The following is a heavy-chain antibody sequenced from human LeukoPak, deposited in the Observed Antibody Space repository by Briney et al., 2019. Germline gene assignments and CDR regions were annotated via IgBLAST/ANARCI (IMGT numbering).Heavy chain of an antibody. D-gene: IGHD3-16*02. V-gene: IGHV1-46*01. J-gene: IGHJ5*02. CDR3: ARDNSVGDIAWWFDP. CDR2: INPSGSST. CDR1: GYTFTSYD. Sequence: ASVKVSCKASGYTFTSYDINWVRQAPGQGLEWMGLINPSGSSTLYAQKFQGRVTMTRDMSTTTDYMELSSVRSEDTAVYYCARDNSVGDIAWWFDPWGQGTLVTVSS.